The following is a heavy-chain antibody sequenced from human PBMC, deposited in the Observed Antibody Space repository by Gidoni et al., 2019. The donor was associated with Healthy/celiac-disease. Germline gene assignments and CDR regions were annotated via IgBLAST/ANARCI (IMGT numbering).Heavy chain of an antibody. J-gene: IGHJ4*02. V-gene: IGHV4-59*01. D-gene: IGHD3-22*01. CDR2: IYYSGST. CDR3: ASSGYSFPFGY. CDR1: GGSISPYY. Sequence: QVQLQESGPGLVKPSAPLSLTCTVSGGSISPYYWSWIRQPPGKGLEWIGYIYYSGSTNYNPSLKSRVTISVDTSKNQFSLKLSSVTAADTAVYYCASSGYSFPFGYWGQGTLVTVSS.